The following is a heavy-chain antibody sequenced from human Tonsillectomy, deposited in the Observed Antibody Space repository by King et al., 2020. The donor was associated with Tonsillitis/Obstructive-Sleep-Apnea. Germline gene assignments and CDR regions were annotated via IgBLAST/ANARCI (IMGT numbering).Heavy chain of an antibody. Sequence: VQLVESGGGVVQPGGSLRLSCAASGFTFDDYAMHWVRQVPGKGLEWVSLISGNGDSTYYADSVKGRFTISRDNSKNSLYLQMNRLRTEDSALYYCAKDIGYDASGLEYFKYWGQGTMVTVSS. CDR2: ISGNGDST. D-gene: IGHD3-22*01. CDR1: GFTFDDYA. J-gene: IGHJ1*01. CDR3: AKDIGYDASGLEYFKY. V-gene: IGHV3-43*02.